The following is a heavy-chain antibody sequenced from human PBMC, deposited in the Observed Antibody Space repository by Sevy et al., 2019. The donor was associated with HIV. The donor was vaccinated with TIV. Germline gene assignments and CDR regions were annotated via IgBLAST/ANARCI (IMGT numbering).Heavy chain of an antibody. J-gene: IGHJ2*01. CDR3: ARESGSNWYFDL. V-gene: IGHV3-33*01. CDR1: GFTFSTFG. CDR2: IFYDGRIT. Sequence: GGSLRLSCTTSGFTFSTFGMHWVRQAPGKGLEWVAAIFYDGRITYYADSVKGRFTISRDSSKNTLYLQMNSLRAEDTAVYYCARESGSNWYFDLWGRGTLVTVSS. D-gene: IGHD1-26*01.